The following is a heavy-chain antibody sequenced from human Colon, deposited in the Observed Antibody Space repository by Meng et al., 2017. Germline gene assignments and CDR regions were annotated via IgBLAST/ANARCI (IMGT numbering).Heavy chain of an antibody. CDR3: ASGRKYCSSTSCYGQFDY. J-gene: IGHJ4*02. Sequence: QLREVGLGLVKPSRTLSLTCAVSGGSISSSNGWRWVRQPRGKGLEWIGEIYHSGSTNYNPSLKSRVTISVDKSKNQFSLKLSSVTAADTAVYYCASGRKYCSSTSCYGQFDYWGQGTLVTVSS. V-gene: IGHV4-4*02. D-gene: IGHD2-2*01. CDR1: GGSISSSNG. CDR2: IYHSGST.